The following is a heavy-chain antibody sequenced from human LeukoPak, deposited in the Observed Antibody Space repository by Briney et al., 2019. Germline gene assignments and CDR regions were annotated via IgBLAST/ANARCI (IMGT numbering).Heavy chain of an antibody. Sequence: GESLKISCKGSGYSFTSCWIGWVRQMPGKGLEWMGIIYPGDSDTRYSPSFQGQVTISADKSISTAYLQWSSLKASDTAMYYCARGLVDTAMVPVNFDYWGQGTLVTVSS. CDR3: ARGLVDTAMVPVNFDY. V-gene: IGHV5-51*01. CDR1: GYSFTSCW. CDR2: IYPGDSDT. J-gene: IGHJ4*02. D-gene: IGHD5-18*01.